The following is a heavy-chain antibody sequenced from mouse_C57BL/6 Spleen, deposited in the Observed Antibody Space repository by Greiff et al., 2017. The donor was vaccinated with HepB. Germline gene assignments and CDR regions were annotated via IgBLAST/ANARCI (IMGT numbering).Heavy chain of an antibody. J-gene: IGHJ1*03. V-gene: IGHV1-55*01. CDR1: GYTFTSYW. Sequence: QVQLQQSGAELVKPGASVKMSCKASGYTFTSYWITWVKQRPGQGLEWIGDIYPGSGSTNYNEKFKSKATLTVDTSSSTAYMQLSSLTSEDSAVYYCARGYYGSSPYWYFDVWGTGTTVTVSS. CDR3: ARGYYGSSPYWYFDV. D-gene: IGHD1-1*01. CDR2: IYPGSGST.